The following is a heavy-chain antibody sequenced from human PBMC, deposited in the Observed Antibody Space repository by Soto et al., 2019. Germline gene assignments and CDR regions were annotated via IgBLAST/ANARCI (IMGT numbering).Heavy chain of an antibody. D-gene: IGHD2-2*01. Sequence: PSETLSLTCSVAGDSISDYYLSWIRQPPGKGLEWVGYIFHSGSTKYSPSLRRRLTISMVTSQNQFSLSLRSGTAADTALYYCARGFCGSIGCSNDAFDIWGQGTMVTVSS. CDR2: IFHSGST. CDR3: ARGFCGSIGCSNDAFDI. CDR1: GDSISDYY. J-gene: IGHJ3*02. V-gene: IGHV4-59*01.